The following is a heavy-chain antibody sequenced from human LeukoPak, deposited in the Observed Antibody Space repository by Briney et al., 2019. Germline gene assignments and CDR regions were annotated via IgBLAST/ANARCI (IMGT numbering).Heavy chain of an antibody. CDR3: AKDGAYCGGDCYSNFDY. J-gene: IGHJ4*02. CDR2: ISGSGGST. V-gene: IGHV3-23*01. Sequence: GGSLRLSCTASGLSLNNYAMSWVRQVPGKGLERVSAISGSGGSTYYADSVKGRFTISRDNSKNTLYLQMNSLRAEDTAVYYCAKDGAYCGGDCYSNFDYWGQGTLVTVSS. D-gene: IGHD2-21*02. CDR1: GLSLNNYA.